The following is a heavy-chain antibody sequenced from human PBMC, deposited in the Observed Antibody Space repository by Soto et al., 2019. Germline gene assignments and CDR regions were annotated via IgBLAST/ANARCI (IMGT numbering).Heavy chain of an antibody. Sequence: QVQLVQSGGELKKPGASVTVSCKASGYTFINYHITWVRQAPGQGLEWMAWINTYNGMTDYAQKFKGRVTMTRDTSTSTAYMELRNLGSDDTAVYFCAKSPRGEMATDWGQGTLVTVSS. V-gene: IGHV1-18*01. D-gene: IGHD5-12*01. CDR1: GYTFINYH. J-gene: IGHJ4*02. CDR3: AKSPRGEMATD. CDR2: INTYNGMT.